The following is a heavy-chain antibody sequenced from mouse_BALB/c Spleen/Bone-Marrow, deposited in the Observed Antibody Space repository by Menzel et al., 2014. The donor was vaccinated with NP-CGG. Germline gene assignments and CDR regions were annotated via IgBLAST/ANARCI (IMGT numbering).Heavy chain of an antibody. Sequence: VQLVESGAELVKPGASVKLSCKASGYTFTSYYMYWVKQRPGQGLEWIGEINPSNGGTNFNEKFKSKATLTVDKSSSTAYMQLSSLTSEDSAAYYCTREGGSPFAYWGQGTLVTVSA. CDR3: TREGGSPFAY. CDR1: GYTFTSYY. CDR2: INPSNGGT. D-gene: IGHD1-1*02. J-gene: IGHJ3*01. V-gene: IGHV1S81*02.